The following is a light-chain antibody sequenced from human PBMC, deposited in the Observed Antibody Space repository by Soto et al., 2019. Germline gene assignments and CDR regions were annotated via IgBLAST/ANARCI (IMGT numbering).Light chain of an antibody. V-gene: IGKV4-1*01. CDR3: QQYNNWPRT. CDR1: QSVLSTSNNKNY. CDR2: WAS. J-gene: IGKJ1*01. Sequence: DFVMTQSLDSLAVSLGERATINCKSSQSVLSTSNNKNYLAWFQHKPGQPPKLVIYWASVRASGVPDRFSGSGSGTEFTLTISSLQSEDFAVYYCQQYNNWPRTFGQGTKVDIK.